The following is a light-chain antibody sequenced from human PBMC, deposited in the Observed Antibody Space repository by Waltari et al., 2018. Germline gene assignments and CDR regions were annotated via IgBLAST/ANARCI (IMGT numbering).Light chain of an antibody. J-gene: IGKJ4*01. CDR3: QQYYNPPLT. CDR1: QNVLFTSNDKKY. V-gene: IGKV4-1*01. CDR2: WAS. Sequence: DIVMTQSPDSLAVSLGERATINCKSSQNVLFTSNDKKYLAWYQQKAGQPPKLLIYWASTRKSRVPDRFSGSGSGTDFTLTISSLQAEDVAVYYCQQYYNPPLTFGGGTKVEIK.